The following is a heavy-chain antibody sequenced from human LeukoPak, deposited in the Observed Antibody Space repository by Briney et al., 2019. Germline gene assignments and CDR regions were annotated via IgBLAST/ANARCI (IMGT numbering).Heavy chain of an antibody. CDR1: GFTFSSYA. CDR2: ISGSGGST. CDR3: ARGTSYSGWYRYFDL. V-gene: IGHV3-23*01. J-gene: IGHJ2*01. Sequence: GGSLRLSCAASGFTFSSYAMSWVRQAPGNGLEWVSAISGSGGSTYYADSVKGRFTISRDNSKNTLYLQMNSLRAEDTAIYYCARGTSYSGWYRYFDLWGRGTLVTVSS. D-gene: IGHD6-19*01.